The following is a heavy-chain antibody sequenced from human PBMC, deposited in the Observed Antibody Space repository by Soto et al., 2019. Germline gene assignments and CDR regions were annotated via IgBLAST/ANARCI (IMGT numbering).Heavy chain of an antibody. CDR1: GYTFTSSG. D-gene: IGHD2-15*01. Sequence: APVKLSCKASGYTFTSSGISWLRQAPGQGLEWMGWIRAYNGNTNYPQKLRGRVTMTTDTSTSTVYLELRSLRSDATAVYYCAREGPPGCIWAQGTLVTFPS. CDR3: AREGPPGCI. CDR2: IRAYNGNT. V-gene: IGHV1-18*01. J-gene: IGHJ4*02.